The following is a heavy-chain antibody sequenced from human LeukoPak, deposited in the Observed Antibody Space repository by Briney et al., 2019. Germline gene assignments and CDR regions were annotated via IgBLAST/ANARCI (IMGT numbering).Heavy chain of an antibody. V-gene: IGHV4-4*09. CDR1: GVSISSYY. Sequence: IPSETLSLTCTVSGVSISSYYWSWIRQPPGMGLQWIGNTYNSGSTNYHPSLNGRVTISVDTSKNHFSLKLTSVTAADTAVYYCVHGKQWLAFDSWGQGSLVTVSS. CDR3: VHGKQWLAFDS. J-gene: IGHJ4*02. D-gene: IGHD6-19*01. CDR2: TYNSGST.